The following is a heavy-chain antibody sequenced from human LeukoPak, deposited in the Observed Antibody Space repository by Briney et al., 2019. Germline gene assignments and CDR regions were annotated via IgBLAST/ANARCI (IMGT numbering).Heavy chain of an antibody. J-gene: IGHJ3*02. D-gene: IGHD5-18*01. CDR3: ARAPLDTAMVEDAFDI. CDR1: GGSISSGDYY. V-gene: IGHV4-30-4*01. CDR2: IYYSGST. Sequence: SETLSLTCTVSGGSISSGDYYWSWIRQPPGKGLEWIGYIYYSGSTYYNPSLKSRVTISVDTSKNQFSLKLSSVTAADTAVYYCARAPLDTAMVEDAFDIWGQGTMVTVSS.